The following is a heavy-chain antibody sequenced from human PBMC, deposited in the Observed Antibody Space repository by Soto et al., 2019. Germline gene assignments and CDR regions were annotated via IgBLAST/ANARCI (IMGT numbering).Heavy chain of an antibody. CDR3: SRRYAFGSGKYGVDV. V-gene: IGHV4-39*01. CDR2: ISYSGST. Sequence: SETLSLTCTVSGGSISSSKNYWGWLRQPPGKGRVWIRSISYSGSTYYYPYLHGRVIISVDTSKNQLSLKLSSLTAADTAVYYCSRRYAFGSGKYGVDVWGQGTMLT. CDR1: GGSISSSKNY. J-gene: IGHJ6*02. D-gene: IGHD3-10*01.